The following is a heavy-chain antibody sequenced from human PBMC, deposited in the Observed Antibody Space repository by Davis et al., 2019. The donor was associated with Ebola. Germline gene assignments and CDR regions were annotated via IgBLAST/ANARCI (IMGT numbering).Heavy chain of an antibody. D-gene: IGHD2-15*01. J-gene: IGHJ5*02. V-gene: IGHV5-51*01. CDR1: GYSFTSYW. Sequence: PGGSLRLSCKGSGYSFTSYWIAWVRQLPGKGLEWMGIIYPGDSDTRYSPSFQGQVTISADKSISTAYLQSSSLKASDTAMFYCARLGYWSGGSCTNWFEPWGQGTLVTVSS. CDR2: IYPGDSDT. CDR3: ARLGYWSGGSCTNWFEP.